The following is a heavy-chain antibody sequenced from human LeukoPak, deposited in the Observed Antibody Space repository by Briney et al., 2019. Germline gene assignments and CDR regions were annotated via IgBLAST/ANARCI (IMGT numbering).Heavy chain of an antibody. Sequence: PGGSLRLSCAASGFTFSSYAMSWVRQAPGKGLEWVSAISGSGGSTYYADSVKGRFTISRDSSKNTLYLQMNSLRAEDTAVYYCAGSSGWARYFDYWGQGTLVTVSS. CDR1: GFTFSSYA. D-gene: IGHD6-19*01. CDR3: AGSSGWARYFDY. J-gene: IGHJ4*02. CDR2: ISGSGGST. V-gene: IGHV3-23*01.